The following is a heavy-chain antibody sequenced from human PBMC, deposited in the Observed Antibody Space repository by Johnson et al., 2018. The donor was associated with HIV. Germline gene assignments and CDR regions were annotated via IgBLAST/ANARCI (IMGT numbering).Heavy chain of an antibody. CDR2: IRSKAYGGTT. J-gene: IGHJ3*01. CDR3: SRGIAAAGTPVAFDV. D-gene: IGHD6-13*01. Sequence: VQLVESGGGLVKPGRSLRLSCTTSGFTFGEYAMSWFRQAPGKGLEWVSFIRSKAYGGTTEYAASVKGRFIISRADSKSIAYLQMTSLKTEDTGVYYCSRGIAAAGTPVAFDVWGQGTMVIVFS. V-gene: IGHV3-49*05. CDR1: GFTFGEYA.